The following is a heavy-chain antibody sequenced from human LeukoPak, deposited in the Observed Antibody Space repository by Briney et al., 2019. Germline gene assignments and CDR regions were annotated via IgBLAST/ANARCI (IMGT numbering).Heavy chain of an antibody. CDR3: TRGAGWLIDY. V-gene: IGHV4-59*01. D-gene: IGHD3-16*01. CDR1: DDSISDYY. Sequence: SETLSLTCTVSDDSISDYYRGWIRQPPGKGLEWIGYFYNSGRSTYNPSLKSRVTISADTSKNHSSLKLNSVTTADTAVYYCTRGAGWLIDYWGQGILVTVSS. J-gene: IGHJ4*02. CDR2: FYNSGRS.